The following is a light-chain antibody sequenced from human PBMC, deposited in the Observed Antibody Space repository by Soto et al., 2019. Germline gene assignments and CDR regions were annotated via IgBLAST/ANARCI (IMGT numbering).Light chain of an antibody. CDR3: QTWGSGIRV. V-gene: IGLV4-69*01. J-gene: IGLJ3*02. Sequence: LTQSPSASASLGASVKLTCTLNSGHSNYAIAWHQLQPEKGPRYLMKVNSDGTLSKGDGIPDRFSGSSSGAERYLTISSLQSEDEADYYCQTWGSGIRVFGGGTKVTVL. CDR2: VNSDGTL. CDR1: SGHSNYA.